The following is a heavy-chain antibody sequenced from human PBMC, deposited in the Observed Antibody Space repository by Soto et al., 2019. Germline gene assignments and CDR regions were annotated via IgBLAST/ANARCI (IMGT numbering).Heavy chain of an antibody. V-gene: IGHV4-59*01. CDR1: GDSIRSYY. D-gene: IGHD3-22*01. CDR2: IYDSGST. Sequence: ASETLSLTCTVSGDSIRSYYWSWIRQPPGKGLEWIGYIYDSGSTNYNPSLKSRVTISVDTSKSQFSLKLSSVTAADTAVYYCARDRAYYESSGLYFDYWGQGTLVTVSS. J-gene: IGHJ4*02. CDR3: ARDRAYYESSGLYFDY.